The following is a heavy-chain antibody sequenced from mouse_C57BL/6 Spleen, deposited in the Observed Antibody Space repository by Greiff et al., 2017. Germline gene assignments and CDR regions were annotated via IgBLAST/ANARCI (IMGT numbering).Heavy chain of an antibody. Sequence: QVQLQQPGTELVKPGASVKLSCKASGYTFTSYWMHWVKQRPGQGLEWIGNINPSNGGTKYNEKFKSKATLTVDKSSSTAYMQLSSLTSEDSAVYYCAREGYGSSPYYAMDYWGQGTSVTVSS. CDR1: GYTFTSYW. V-gene: IGHV1-53*01. CDR2: INPSNGGT. CDR3: AREGYGSSPYYAMDY. J-gene: IGHJ4*01. D-gene: IGHD1-1*01.